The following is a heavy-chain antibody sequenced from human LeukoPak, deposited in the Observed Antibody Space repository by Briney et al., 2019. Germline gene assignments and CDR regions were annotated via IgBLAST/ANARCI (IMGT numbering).Heavy chain of an antibody. J-gene: IGHJ4*02. Sequence: PGGSLRLSCAASGFTFSYYTMHWVRQAPGQGLEWVAVISYDGSNNYYADSLKGRFTISRDNSKNTLYLQMNSLRAEDTAVYYCARVLNYYDSSGYYFSYWGQGTLVTVSS. CDR1: GFTFSYYT. D-gene: IGHD3-22*01. V-gene: IGHV3-30-3*01. CDR2: ISYDGSNN. CDR3: ARVLNYYDSSGYYFSY.